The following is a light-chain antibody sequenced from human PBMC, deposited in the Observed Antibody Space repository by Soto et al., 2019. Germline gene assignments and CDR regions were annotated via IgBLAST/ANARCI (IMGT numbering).Light chain of an antibody. CDR3: ATWDSSLRAYV. CDR2: DYN. J-gene: IGLJ1*01. CDR1: TSNIGNNY. Sequence: QSVLTQPPSVSAAPGQKVTISCSGSTSNIGNNYVSWYQHLPGAAPKLLIYDYNRRPSVIPDRFSGSRSGTLATLGITGLQTGDEAEYYCATWDSSLRAYVFGAGTKVTVL. V-gene: IGLV1-51*01.